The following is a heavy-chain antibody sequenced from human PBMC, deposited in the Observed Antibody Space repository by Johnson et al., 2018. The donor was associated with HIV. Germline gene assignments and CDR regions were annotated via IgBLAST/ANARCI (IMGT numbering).Heavy chain of an antibody. CDR3: ARLGIAAARGAFDI. D-gene: IGHD6-13*01. J-gene: IGHJ3*02. V-gene: IGHV3-30*04. Sequence: QVQLVESGGGVVQPGRSLRLSCAASGFTFSSYAMHWVRQAPGKGLEWVAVISYDGNTTYYADSVRGLTISRDNYKNTLYLQMNSLRAEDTAVYYCARLGIAAARGAFDIWGQGTMVTVSS. CDR2: ISYDGNTT. CDR1: GFTFSSYA.